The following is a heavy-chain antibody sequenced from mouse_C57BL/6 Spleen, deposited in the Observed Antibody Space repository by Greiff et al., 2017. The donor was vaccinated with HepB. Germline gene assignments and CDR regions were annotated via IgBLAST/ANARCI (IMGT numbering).Heavy chain of an antibody. J-gene: IGHJ1*03. D-gene: IGHD1-1*01. CDR1: GYSITSGYY. CDR3: ARGDYGSSYP. V-gene: IGHV3-6*01. Sequence: EVKLVESGPGLVKPSQSLSLTCSVTGYSITSGYYWNWIRQFPGNKLEWMGYISYEGSNNYNPSLKNRISITRDTSKNQFFLKLNSVTTEDTATCYCARGDYGSSYPWGTGTTVTVSS. CDR2: ISYEGSN.